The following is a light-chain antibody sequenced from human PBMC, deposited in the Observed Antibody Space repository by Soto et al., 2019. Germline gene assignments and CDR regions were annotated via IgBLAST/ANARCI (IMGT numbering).Light chain of an antibody. J-gene: IGLJ1*01. Sequence: QSALAQPASVSEAPGQSITFSCTGTSSDVGGYNYVAWYQQHSTKVPRLMIYEVSNRPSGASHRFSCSKSGSTASLTIAGLQAEDEADYYCISYTSSSTSYGFGTGTKVTVL. CDR3: ISYTSSSTSYG. CDR1: SSDVGGYNY. V-gene: IGLV2-14*01. CDR2: EVS.